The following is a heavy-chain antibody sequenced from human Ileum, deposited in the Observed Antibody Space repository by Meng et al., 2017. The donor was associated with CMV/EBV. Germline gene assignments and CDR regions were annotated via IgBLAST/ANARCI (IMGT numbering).Heavy chain of an antibody. CDR1: GFTFSTYA. V-gene: IGHV3-23*03. CDR3: AKRVTVGRGCGLDV. D-gene: IGHD3-10*01. CDR2: ISTDGSYT. J-gene: IGHJ6*02. Sequence: GGSLRLSCAASGFTFSTYAMSWVRQAPGRGLDWVSIISTDGSYTFYGSSVEGRFTISRDNSKSILYLETKGLRVEDTALYYCAKRVTVGRGCGLDVWGQGTTVTVSS.